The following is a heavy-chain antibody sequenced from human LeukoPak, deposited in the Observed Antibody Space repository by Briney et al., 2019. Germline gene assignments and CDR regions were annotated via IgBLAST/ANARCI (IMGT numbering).Heavy chain of an antibody. Sequence: GASVKVSCKASGYTFINNYLHWVRQAPGQGLEWMGMIYPRDGSTSYAQNFQGRVTVTRDTSTTTVHMELRGLRSEDTAVYYCARDQEGFGYWGQGTVVTVSS. J-gene: IGHJ4*02. CDR1: GYTFINNY. V-gene: IGHV1-46*01. CDR2: IYPRDGST. CDR3: ARDQEGFGY.